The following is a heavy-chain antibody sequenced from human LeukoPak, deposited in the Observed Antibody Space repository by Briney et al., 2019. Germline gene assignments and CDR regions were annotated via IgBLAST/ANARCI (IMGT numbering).Heavy chain of an antibody. Sequence: GGSLRLSCAASGFTFSSYGMHWVRQAPGKGLEWVSSISSSSSYIYYADSVKGRFTISRDNAKNSLYLQMNSLRAEDTAVYYCARERSGYDSARWFDPWGQGTLVTVSS. CDR1: GFTFSSYG. J-gene: IGHJ5*02. D-gene: IGHD5-12*01. CDR3: ARERSGYDSARWFDP. V-gene: IGHV3-21*01. CDR2: ISSSSSYI.